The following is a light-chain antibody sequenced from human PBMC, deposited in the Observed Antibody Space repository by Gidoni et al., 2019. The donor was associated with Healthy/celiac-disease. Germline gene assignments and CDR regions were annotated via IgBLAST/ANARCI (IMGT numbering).Light chain of an antibody. Sequence: EIVLTQSPGTLSLSPGERATLSCRASQSVSSSYLAWYQQKPGQAPRLLIYSASSRATGLPDRFSGSGSGTDFTLTISRLEPEDFAVYYCKQYGRTFGQGTKVEIK. CDR3: KQYGRT. V-gene: IGKV3-20*01. CDR2: SAS. CDR1: QSVSSSY. J-gene: IGKJ1*01.